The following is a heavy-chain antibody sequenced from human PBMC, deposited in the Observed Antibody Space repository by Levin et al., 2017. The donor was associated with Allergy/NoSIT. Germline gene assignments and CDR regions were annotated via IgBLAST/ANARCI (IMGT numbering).Heavy chain of an antibody. V-gene: IGHV4-4*02. D-gene: IGHD3-9*01. CDR3: ATVEGLFCSGVSCSYSFHY. Sequence: GSLRLSCAVSGGSISTDNWWSWIRQPPGKGLEWIGEIYRSGDTNHNPSLRSRVTMSVDKSKNHFSLKLSSVTASDTAGYYCATVEGLFCSGVSCSYSFHYWGQGALVTVSS. J-gene: IGHJ4*02. CDR2: IYRSGDT. CDR1: GGSISTDNW.